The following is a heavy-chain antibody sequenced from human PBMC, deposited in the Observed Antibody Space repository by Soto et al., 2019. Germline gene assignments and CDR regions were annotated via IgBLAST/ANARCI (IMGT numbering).Heavy chain of an antibody. CDR3: AADPYYYASSY. CDR1: GFTFSSYA. CDR2: ISHSGTTI. V-gene: IGHV3-23*01. J-gene: IGHJ4*02. Sequence: QPGGSLRLSCAASGFTFSSYAMSWVRQAPGKGLEWVSAISHSGTTIHYADSVKGRFTVSRDNAQNSLYLQMDSLRAEDTAVYYCAADPYYYASSYWGQGTLVTVSS. D-gene: IGHD3-10*01.